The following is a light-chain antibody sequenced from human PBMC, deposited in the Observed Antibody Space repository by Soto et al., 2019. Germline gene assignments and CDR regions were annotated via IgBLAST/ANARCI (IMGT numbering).Light chain of an antibody. Sequence: DIQMTQSPSTLSASVGDRVTITCRASQRVSSSLAWYQQKPGKAPRLLIYFASNLESGVPSRFSGSGSGTEFTLTISSLQHDDFASYYCQQYHTYSRTFGQGTKVEIK. CDR3: QQYHTYSRT. V-gene: IGKV1-5*01. CDR2: FAS. J-gene: IGKJ1*01. CDR1: QRVSSS.